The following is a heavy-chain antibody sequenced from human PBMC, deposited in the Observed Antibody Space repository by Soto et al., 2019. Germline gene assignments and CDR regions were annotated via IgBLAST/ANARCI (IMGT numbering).Heavy chain of an antibody. V-gene: IGHV3-15*07. CDR1: GFTFSNAW. CDR3: TTDGITMARGVIINYYYYGMDV. CDR2: IKSKTDGGTT. Sequence: GGSLRLSCAASGFTFSNAWMNWVRQAPGKGLEWVGRIKSKTDGGTTDYAAPVKGRFTISRDDSKNTLYLQMNSLKTEDTAVYYCTTDGITMARGVIINYYYYGMDVWGQGTTVTVSS. D-gene: IGHD3-10*01. J-gene: IGHJ6*02.